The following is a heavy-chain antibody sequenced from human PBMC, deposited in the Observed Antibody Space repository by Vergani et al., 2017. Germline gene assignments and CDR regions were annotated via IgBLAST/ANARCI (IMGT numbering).Heavy chain of an antibody. Sequence: QVQLQESGPGLVKPSQTLFLTCTVSGGSISSGGYYWSWIRQHPGKGLEWIGYIYYSGSTYYNPSLKSRVTISVDTSKNQFSLKPSSVTAADTAVYYCARFRFYDSSGYLFDYWGQGTLVTVSS. CDR3: ARFRFYDSSGYLFDY. J-gene: IGHJ4*02. V-gene: IGHV4-31*03. D-gene: IGHD3-22*01. CDR2: IYYSGST. CDR1: GGSISSGGYY.